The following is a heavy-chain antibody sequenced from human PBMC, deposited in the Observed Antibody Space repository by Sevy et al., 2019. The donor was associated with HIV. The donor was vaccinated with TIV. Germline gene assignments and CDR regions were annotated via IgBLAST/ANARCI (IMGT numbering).Heavy chain of an antibody. D-gene: IGHD1-26*01. Sequence: SETLYLTCTVSGGSISSYYWSWIRQPAGKGLEWIGRIYTSGSTNYNPSLKSRVTMSVDTSKNQFSLKLSSVTAADTAVYYCARVGGSYSGANWFDPWGQGTLVTVSS. V-gene: IGHV4-4*07. CDR3: ARVGGSYSGANWFDP. J-gene: IGHJ5*02. CDR2: IYTSGST. CDR1: GGSISSYY.